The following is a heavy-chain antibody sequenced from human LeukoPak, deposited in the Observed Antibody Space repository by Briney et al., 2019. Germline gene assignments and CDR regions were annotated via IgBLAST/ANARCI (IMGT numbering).Heavy chain of an antibody. CDR2: INQSGST. J-gene: IGHJ3*02. CDR1: SGSFSNYY. CDR3: AREKGAAFSAFDI. Sequence: SETLSLTCAVYSGSFSNYYWSWIRQPPGKGLEWIGEINQSGSTNYNPSLKSRVTISVDTSKNQFSLKLSSVTAADTAVYYCAREKGAAFSAFDIWGQGTMVTVSS. D-gene: IGHD1-26*01. V-gene: IGHV4-34*01.